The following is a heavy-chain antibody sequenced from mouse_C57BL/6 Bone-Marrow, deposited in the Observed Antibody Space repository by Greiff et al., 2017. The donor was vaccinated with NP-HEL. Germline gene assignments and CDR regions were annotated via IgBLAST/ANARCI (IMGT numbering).Heavy chain of an antibody. CDR3: TRNTAQATPFDY. Sequence: QVQLQQSGAELVRPGASVTLSCKASGYTFTDYEMHWVKQTPVHGLEWIGAIDPETGGTAYNQKFKGKAILTADKSSSTAYMELRSLTSEDSAVYYCTRNTAQATPFDYWGQGTTLTVSS. CDR2: IDPETGGT. D-gene: IGHD3-2*02. CDR1: GYTFTDYE. J-gene: IGHJ2*01. V-gene: IGHV1-15*01.